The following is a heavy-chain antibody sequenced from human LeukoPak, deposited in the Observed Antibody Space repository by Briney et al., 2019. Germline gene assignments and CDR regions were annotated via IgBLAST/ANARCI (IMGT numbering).Heavy chain of an antibody. CDR3: ARGRDIYYYYYMDV. CDR2: MNPNSGNT. Sequence: ASVKVSCKASGYTFTSYGISWVRQAPGQGLEWMGWMNPNSGNTGYAQKFQGRVTITRNTSISTAYMELSSLRSEDTAVYYCARGRDIYYYYYMDVWGKGTTVTVSS. CDR1: GYTFTSYG. V-gene: IGHV1-8*03. D-gene: IGHD2-15*01. J-gene: IGHJ6*03.